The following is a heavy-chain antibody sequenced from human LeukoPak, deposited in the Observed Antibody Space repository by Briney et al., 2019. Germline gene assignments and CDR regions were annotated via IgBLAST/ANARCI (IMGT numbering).Heavy chain of an antibody. Sequence: ASVKVSCKASGYTFTSYDINWVRQATGQGLEWMGWMNPNSGNTGYAQKCQGRVTITRNTSISTAYMELSSLRSEDTAVYYCARGYSYGYGADYWGRGTLVTVSS. V-gene: IGHV1-8*03. D-gene: IGHD5-18*01. CDR1: GYTFTSYD. CDR3: ARGYSYGYGADY. J-gene: IGHJ4*02. CDR2: MNPNSGNT.